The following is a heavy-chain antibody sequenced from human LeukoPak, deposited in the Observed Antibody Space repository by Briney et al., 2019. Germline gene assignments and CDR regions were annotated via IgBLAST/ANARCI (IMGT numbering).Heavy chain of an antibody. V-gene: IGHV3-9*01. CDR1: GFTFDDYA. D-gene: IGHD5-18*01. CDR3: AKAIGRLYSYENAFDI. CDR2: ISWNSGSI. J-gene: IGHJ3*02. Sequence: GGSLRLSCAASGFTFDDYAMHWVRQTPGEGLEWGSGISWNSGSIGYADSVKGRFTISRDNAKNSLYLQMNSLRAEDTALYYCAKAIGRLYSYENAFDIWGQGTMVTVSS.